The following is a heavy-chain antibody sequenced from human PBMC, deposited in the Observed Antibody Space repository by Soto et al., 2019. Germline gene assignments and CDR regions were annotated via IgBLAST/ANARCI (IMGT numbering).Heavy chain of an antibody. CDR2: LSGSGTST. V-gene: IGHV3-23*01. D-gene: IGHD6-19*01. CDR3: AKATTNGGWFNPFDS. Sequence: GGSLRLSCAASGFSFGNDAMNWVRQAPGKGLGWVSGLSGSGTSTYYADSVKGRFTISRDNSRDTLFLQMNSLTADDTAAYYCAKATTNGGWFNPFDSWGQGALVTVSS. J-gene: IGHJ4*02. CDR1: GFSFGNDA.